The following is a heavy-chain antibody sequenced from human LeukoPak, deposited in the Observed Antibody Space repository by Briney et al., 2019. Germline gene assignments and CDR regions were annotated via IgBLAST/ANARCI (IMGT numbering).Heavy chain of an antibody. J-gene: IGHJ4*02. V-gene: IGHV3-33*06. D-gene: IGHD5-18*01. CDR2: IWYDGSNK. CDR3: AKDRDTAMEIDY. CDR1: GFTFSNYG. Sequence: GGSLRLSCAASGFTFSNYGMHWVRQAPGEGLEWVAVIWYDGSNKYYADSVKGRFTISRDNSKNTLYLQMKSLRAEDTAVYYCAKDRDTAMEIDYWGQGTLVTVSS.